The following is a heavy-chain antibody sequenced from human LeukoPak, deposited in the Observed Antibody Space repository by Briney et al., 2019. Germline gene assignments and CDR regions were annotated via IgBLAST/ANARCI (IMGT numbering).Heavy chain of an antibody. CDR2: INQDGRVK. V-gene: IGHV3-7*01. D-gene: IGHD4-23*01. CDR3: ARDRDDGGFEY. J-gene: IGHJ4*02. CDR1: GFTSSNYW. Sequence: GGSLRLSCAASGFTSSNYWMSWVRQAPEKGLEWVANINQDGRVKQYVDSMKGRFTISRDNAKNSLYLQMNSLRAEDAAVYYCARDRDDGGFEYWGQGTLVTVFS.